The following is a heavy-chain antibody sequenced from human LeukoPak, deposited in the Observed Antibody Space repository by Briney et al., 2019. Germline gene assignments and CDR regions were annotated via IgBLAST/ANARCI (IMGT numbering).Heavy chain of an antibody. D-gene: IGHD3-22*01. CDR2: ISYDGSNK. Sequence: PGRSLRLSCAASGFTFSSYGMHWVRQAPGKGLEGVAVISYDGSNKYYADSVKGRFTISRDNSKNTLYLQMNSLRAEDTAVYYCAKPSYYYDSSGYLPDYWGQGTLVTVSS. J-gene: IGHJ4*02. CDR1: GFTFSSYG. CDR3: AKPSYYYDSSGYLPDY. V-gene: IGHV3-30*18.